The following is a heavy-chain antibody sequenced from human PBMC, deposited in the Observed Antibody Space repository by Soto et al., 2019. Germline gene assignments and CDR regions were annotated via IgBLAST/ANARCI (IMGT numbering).Heavy chain of an antibody. J-gene: IGHJ4*02. D-gene: IGHD3-22*01. CDR3: AKGPVTVLVVVLDY. V-gene: IGHV3-23*01. CDR1: GFTFSSYA. CDR2: ISGSGGST. Sequence: EVQLLESGGGLVQPGGSLRLSCAASGFTFSSYAMSWVRQAPGKGLEWVSAISGSGGSTYYADSVKGRFTISSDNPKNALYLQMNGLRAEDTAVYYCAKGPVTVLVVVLDYWGQGTLVTVSS.